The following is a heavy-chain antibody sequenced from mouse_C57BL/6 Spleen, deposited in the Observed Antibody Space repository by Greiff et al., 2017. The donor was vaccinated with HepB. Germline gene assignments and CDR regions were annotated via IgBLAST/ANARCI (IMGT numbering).Heavy chain of an antibody. CDR1: GYAFSSSW. Sequence: QVQLKESGPELVKPGASVKISCKASGYAFSSSWMNWVKQRPGKGLEWIGRIYPGDGDTNYNGKFKGKATLTADKSSSTAYMQLSSLTSEDSAVYFCARSPCYGNWYFDVWGTGTTVTVSS. CDR3: ARSPCYGNWYFDV. V-gene: IGHV1-82*01. D-gene: IGHD2-10*01. J-gene: IGHJ1*03. CDR2: IYPGDGDT.